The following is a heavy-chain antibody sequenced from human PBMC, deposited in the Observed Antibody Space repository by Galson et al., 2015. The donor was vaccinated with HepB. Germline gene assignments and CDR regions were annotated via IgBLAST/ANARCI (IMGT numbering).Heavy chain of an antibody. D-gene: IGHD2-15*01. CDR3: ASGYCSGGSCLYDAFDI. CDR1: GFTFSSYS. Sequence: SLRLSCAASGFTFSSYSMNWVRQAPGKGLEWVSSISSSSSYIYYADSVKGRFTISRDIAKNSLYLQMNSLRAEDTAVYYCASGYCSGGSCLYDAFDIWGQGTMVTVSS. CDR2: ISSSSSYI. V-gene: IGHV3-21*01. J-gene: IGHJ3*02.